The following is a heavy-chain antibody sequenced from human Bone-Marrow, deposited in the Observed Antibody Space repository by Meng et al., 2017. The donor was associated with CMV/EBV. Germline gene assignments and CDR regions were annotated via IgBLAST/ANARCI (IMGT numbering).Heavy chain of an antibody. V-gene: IGHV3-11*01. CDR3: ARGRGAAAGDY. CDR1: GLTFSDYY. Sequence: SCADSGLTFSDYYMSGIRQAPGRGREWISYISSGGSAIYYAGSVKGRFTISRDNAKNSLYLQMNSLRAEDTAVYYCARGRGAAAGDYWGQGTLVTVSS. D-gene: IGHD6-13*01. CDR2: ISSGGSAI. J-gene: IGHJ4*02.